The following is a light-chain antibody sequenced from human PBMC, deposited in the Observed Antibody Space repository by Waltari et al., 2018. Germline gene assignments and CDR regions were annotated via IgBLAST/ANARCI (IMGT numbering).Light chain of an antibody. CDR2: GAY. J-gene: IGKJ2*01. V-gene: IGKV1-12*01. CDR3: QQANGFPHT. CDR1: QGITTW. Sequence: DIQMPQSPSSVSASVGDRVSITCRASQGITTWLAWYQQKPGEAPRLLIHGAYTLQDGVPSRFSGDGYGTEFTLTIDSLQPEDFATYYCQQANGFPHTFGQGTKLESK.